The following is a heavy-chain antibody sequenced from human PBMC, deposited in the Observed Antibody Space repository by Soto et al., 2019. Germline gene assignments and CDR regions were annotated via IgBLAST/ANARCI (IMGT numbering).Heavy chain of an antibody. CDR2: IKGDGSEK. Sequence: GSLRLSCVASGFTFTSYWMSWVRQAPGKGLEWVANIKGDGSEKKYVDSVKGRFTISRDNANNSVYLQMNSLRAEDTALYYCGRDEVRNGVGVWGQGTTVTVSS. J-gene: IGHJ6*02. V-gene: IGHV3-7*01. CDR3: GRDEVRNGVGV. CDR1: GFTFTSYW.